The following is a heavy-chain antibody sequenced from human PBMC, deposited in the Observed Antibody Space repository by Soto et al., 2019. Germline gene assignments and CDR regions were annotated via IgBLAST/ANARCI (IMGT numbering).Heavy chain of an antibody. Sequence: QVQLQQWGAGLLKPSETLSLTCAVYGGSFSGYYWSWIRQPPGKGLEWIGEINHSGSTNYNPSLKRRVTISVDTSKTQFSLKLSSVTAADTAVYYCAKKGYSGYVSYWYFDLWGRGTLVTVSS. CDR1: GGSFSGYY. D-gene: IGHD5-12*01. V-gene: IGHV4-34*01. CDR2: INHSGST. J-gene: IGHJ2*01. CDR3: AKKGYSGYVSYWYFDL.